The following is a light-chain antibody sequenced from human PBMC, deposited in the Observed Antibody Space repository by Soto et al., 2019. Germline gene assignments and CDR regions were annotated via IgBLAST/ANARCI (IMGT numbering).Light chain of an antibody. Sequence: QSALTQPPSASGSPGQSVTISCTGTSSDVGAYNYVSWHQQHPGKAPKLMIYDVSKRPSGVPDRFSGSKSGNTASLTVSGLQAEDEADYYCSSYAGSNNLVFGGGTKLTVL. CDR2: DVS. J-gene: IGLJ2*01. CDR1: SSDVGAYNY. CDR3: SSYAGSNNLV. V-gene: IGLV2-8*01.